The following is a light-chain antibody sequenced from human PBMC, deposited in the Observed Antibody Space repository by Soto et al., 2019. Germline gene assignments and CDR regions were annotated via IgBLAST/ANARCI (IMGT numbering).Light chain of an antibody. V-gene: IGKV3-20*01. CDR2: GVS. CDR1: QSVDNTF. J-gene: IGKJ1*01. CDR3: QQYMSSVT. Sequence: EIVLTQSPGSLSLSPGERATLSCRASQSVDNTFFAWYQKKPGQAPSLLMYGVSKRATGMPGRCSGSGSGSAFTLTISRLEPEDFAVYYCQQYMSSVTFGQGTRVEIK.